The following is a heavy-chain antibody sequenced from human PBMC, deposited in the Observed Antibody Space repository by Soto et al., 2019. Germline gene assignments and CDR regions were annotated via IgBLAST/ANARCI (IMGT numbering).Heavy chain of an antibody. D-gene: IGHD6-6*01. CDR2: IIPIFGTA. CDR3: ARDSGIAARGSGLGFDI. Sequence: VASVKVSCKASGGTFSSYAISWVRQAPGQGLEWMGGIIPIFGTANYAQKFQGRVTITADESTSTAYMELSSLRSEDTAVYYCARDSGIAARGSGLGFDIWGQGTMVTVSS. CDR1: GGTFSSYA. J-gene: IGHJ3*02. V-gene: IGHV1-69*13.